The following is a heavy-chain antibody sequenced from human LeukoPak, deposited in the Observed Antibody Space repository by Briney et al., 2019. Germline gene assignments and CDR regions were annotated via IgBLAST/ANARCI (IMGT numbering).Heavy chain of an antibody. CDR3: TRRLQNGEYHFDY. V-gene: IGHV3-49*03. Sequence: GGPLLLCCTASGFTCGDSAMTWFRPAPGRGLEWVAFIRTKLYGGTTESAAYVKGIFTISGDDSKRISKLQINSLKTEDTSVYYCTRRLQNGEYHFDYWGQGTLVTVSS. J-gene: IGHJ4*02. CDR1: GFTCGDSA. D-gene: IGHD3-10*01. CDR2: IRTKLYGGTT.